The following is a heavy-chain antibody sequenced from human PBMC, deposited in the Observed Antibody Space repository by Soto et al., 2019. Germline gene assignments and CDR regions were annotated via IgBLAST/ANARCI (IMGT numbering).Heavy chain of an antibody. J-gene: IGHJ6*02. CDR3: ARAVAEYYFYGMDV. V-gene: IGHV3-30-3*01. CDR1: GFTFSTYA. Sequence: GGSLRLSCAVSGFTFSTYAVHWVRQAPGKGLEWVAVISNDGSNKYYADSVKGRFTISRDNSKNMLYMEMNSLRAEDTAVYYCARAVAEYYFYGMDVWGQGTTVTVSS. D-gene: IGHD5-12*01. CDR2: ISNDGSNK.